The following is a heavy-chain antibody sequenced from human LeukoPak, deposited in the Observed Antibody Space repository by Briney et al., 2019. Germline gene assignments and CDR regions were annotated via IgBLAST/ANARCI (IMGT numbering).Heavy chain of an antibody. J-gene: IGHJ6*03. V-gene: IGHV3-33*06. CDR3: AKEGDQFRGYLDA. Sequence: TGGSLRLSCEASGFMFSRLGMQWVRQAPGEGLEWVAMIWHDGSVEEYADSVKGRFTISRDNSQNTLYLQMNSLRDDDTAVYYCAKEGDQFRGYLDAWGKGTTVTVSS. D-gene: IGHD3-16*01. CDR2: IWHDGSVE. CDR1: GFMFSRLG.